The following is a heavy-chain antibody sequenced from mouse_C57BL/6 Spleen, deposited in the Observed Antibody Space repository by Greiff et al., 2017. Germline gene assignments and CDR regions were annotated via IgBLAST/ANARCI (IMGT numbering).Heavy chain of an antibody. D-gene: IGHD1-1*01. J-gene: IGHJ2*01. V-gene: IGHV1-82*01. CDR3: ARGGITTVAYFDY. Sequence: VQLVESGPELVKPGASVKISCKASGYAFSSSWMNWVKQRPGKGLEGIGRIYPGDGDTNYNGKFKGKATLTADKSSSTAYMQLSSLTSEDSAVYFCARGGITTVAYFDYWGQGTTLTVSS. CDR1: GYAFSSSW. CDR2: IYPGDGDT.